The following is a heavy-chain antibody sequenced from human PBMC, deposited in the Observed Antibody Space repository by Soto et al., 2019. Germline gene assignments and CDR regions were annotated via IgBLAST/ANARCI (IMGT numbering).Heavy chain of an antibody. V-gene: IGHV3-23*01. CDR2: ISSSAST. Sequence: EVQLLESGGGLVQPGGSLSLSCAASGFTFSSYSMSWVRQAPGKGLEWVSAISSSASTYYADSVRGRFTISRDNSKNILYLLLNSLRADDTAVYYCAKGGRDTDYCVHGTLVTVSS. CDR3: AKGGRDTDY. J-gene: IGHJ4*01. CDR1: GFTFSSYS. D-gene: IGHD5-12*01.